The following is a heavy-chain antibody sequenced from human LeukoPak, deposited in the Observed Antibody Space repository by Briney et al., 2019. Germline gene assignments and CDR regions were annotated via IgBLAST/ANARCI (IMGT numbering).Heavy chain of an antibody. Sequence: GGSLRLSCAASGFAFSSYGMHWVRQAPGKGLEWVAYIHYDSSTEDYADSVKGRFTISRDNSKNTVYLQMNSLRAEDTAVYYCAKSSPPPVRYWGQGTLVTVSS. CDR1: GFAFSSYG. D-gene: IGHD2/OR15-2a*01. V-gene: IGHV3-30*02. CDR2: IHYDSSTE. CDR3: AKSSPPPVRY. J-gene: IGHJ4*02.